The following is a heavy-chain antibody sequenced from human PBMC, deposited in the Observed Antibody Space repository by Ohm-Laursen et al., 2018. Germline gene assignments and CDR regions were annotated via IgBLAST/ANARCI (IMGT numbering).Heavy chain of an antibody. Sequence: SLRLSCTASGFTFSSYSLNWVRQAPGKGLEWVSSIGFSSSYIYYADSVKGRFTISRDNAKNSLYLQMNSLRAEDTAVYYCARNDFWSGPYYIYWGQGTLVTVSS. CDR3: ARNDFWSGPYYIY. D-gene: IGHD3-3*01. J-gene: IGHJ4*02. CDR2: IGFSSSYI. CDR1: GFTFSSYS. V-gene: IGHV3-21*04.